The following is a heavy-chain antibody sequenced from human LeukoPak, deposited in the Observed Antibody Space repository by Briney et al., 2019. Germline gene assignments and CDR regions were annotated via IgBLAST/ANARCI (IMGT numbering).Heavy chain of an antibody. CDR3: ARDYDFWSGYNKYKLDH. D-gene: IGHD3-3*01. Sequence: ASVKVSCQASGYSFTDYYIHWVRQVPGQGLEWMGWINSNSGGTNIAQRFRGRVSMTRDTSISTGYMELNSLRSDDTAVYYCARDYDFWSGYNKYKLDHWGQGTLVTVSS. V-gene: IGHV1-2*02. CDR1: GYSFTDYY. CDR2: INSNSGGT. J-gene: IGHJ4*02.